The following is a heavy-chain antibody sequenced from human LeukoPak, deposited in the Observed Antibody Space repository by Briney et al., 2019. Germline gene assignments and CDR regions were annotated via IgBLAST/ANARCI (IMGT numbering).Heavy chain of an antibody. Sequence: ASVKVSCKASGYTFVSYEINWVRQATGQGLEWMGWMNPRNGDSGYAQEFQGRVTLTRNTSISTAYMELNSLRAEDTAVYYCARGGSDYGDWFDPWGQGTPVTVSS. CDR3: ARGGSDYGDWFDP. CDR2: MNPRNGDS. CDR1: GYTFVSYE. D-gene: IGHD4-17*01. V-gene: IGHV1-8*02. J-gene: IGHJ5*02.